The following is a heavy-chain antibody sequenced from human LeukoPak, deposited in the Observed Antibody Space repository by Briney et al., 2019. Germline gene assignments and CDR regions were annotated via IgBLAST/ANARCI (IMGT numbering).Heavy chain of an antibody. CDR1: GYTFTNYG. J-gene: IGHJ4*02. D-gene: IGHD3-22*01. CDR2: ISAYDGNT. V-gene: IGHV1-18*01. CDR3: ARGLGYYDSSGSDY. Sequence: ASVKVSCKASGYTFTNYGISWVRQAPGQGLEWMGWISAYDGNTNCAQKFQGRVTMTTDTSASTAYMELRSLRSDDTAVYYCARGLGYYDSSGSDYWGQGTLVAVSS.